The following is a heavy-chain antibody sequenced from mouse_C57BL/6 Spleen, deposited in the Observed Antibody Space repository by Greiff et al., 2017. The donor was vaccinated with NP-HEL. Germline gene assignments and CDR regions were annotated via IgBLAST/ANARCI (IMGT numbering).Heavy chain of an antibody. D-gene: IGHD2-3*01. J-gene: IGHJ2*01. CDR1: GYTFTSYG. V-gene: IGHV1-81*01. Sequence: QVQLQQSGAELARPGASVKLSCKASGYTFTSYGISWVKQRTGQGLEWIGEIYPRSGNTYYNEKFKGKATLTADKSSSTAYMELRSLTSEDSAVYFCARGIDGYYLYYFDYWGQGTTLTVSS. CDR3: ARGIDGYYLYYFDY. CDR2: IYPRSGNT.